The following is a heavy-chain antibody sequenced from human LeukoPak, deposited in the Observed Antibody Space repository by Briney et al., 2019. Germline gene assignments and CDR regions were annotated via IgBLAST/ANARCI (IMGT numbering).Heavy chain of an antibody. CDR2: INPSGVST. Sequence: ASVKVSCKASGYTFTSYYMHWVRQAPGQGLEWMGIINPSGVSTSYAQKFQGRVTMTRDTSTSTVYMELSSLRSKDTAVYYCARTRVVRGVIDPFFDYWGQGTLVTVSS. V-gene: IGHV1-46*01. D-gene: IGHD3-10*01. J-gene: IGHJ4*02. CDR1: GYTFTSYY. CDR3: ARTRVVRGVIDPFFDY.